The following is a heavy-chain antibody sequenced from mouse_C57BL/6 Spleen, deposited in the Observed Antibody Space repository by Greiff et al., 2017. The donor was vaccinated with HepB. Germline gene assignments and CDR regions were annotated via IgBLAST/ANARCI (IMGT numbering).Heavy chain of an antibody. Sequence: QVQLKESGAELVRPGASVKLSCKASGYTFTDYYINWVKQRPGQGLEWIARIYPGSGNTYYNEKFKGKATLTAEKSSSTAYMQLSSLTSEDSAVYFCARYGNYGYAMDYWGQGTSVTVSS. CDR1: GYTFTDYY. V-gene: IGHV1-76*01. CDR3: ARYGNYGYAMDY. D-gene: IGHD2-1*01. CDR2: IYPGSGNT. J-gene: IGHJ4*01.